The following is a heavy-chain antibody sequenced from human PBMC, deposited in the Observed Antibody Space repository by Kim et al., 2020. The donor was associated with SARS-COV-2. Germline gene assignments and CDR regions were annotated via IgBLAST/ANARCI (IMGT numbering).Heavy chain of an antibody. CDR1: GYTFTSYG. Sequence: ASVKVSCKASGYTFTSYGISWVRQAPGQGLEWMGWISAYNGNTNYAQKLQGRVTMTTDTSTSTAYMELRSLRSDDTAVYYCARGPRKTYYDILTGYGYWGQGTLVTVSS. D-gene: IGHD3-9*01. V-gene: IGHV1-18*01. CDR3: ARGPRKTYYDILTGYGY. CDR2: ISAYNGNT. J-gene: IGHJ4*02.